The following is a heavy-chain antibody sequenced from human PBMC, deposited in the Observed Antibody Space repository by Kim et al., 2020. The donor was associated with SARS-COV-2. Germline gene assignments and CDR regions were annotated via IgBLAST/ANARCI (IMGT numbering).Heavy chain of an antibody. D-gene: IGHD2-2*01. CDR3: ARGQYCSSTSCYVGWFDP. J-gene: IGHJ5*02. Sequence: KGRFTISRDNSKNTLYLQMNSLRAEDTAVYYCARGQYCSSTSCYVGWFDPWGQGTLVTVSS. V-gene: IGHV3-30*07.